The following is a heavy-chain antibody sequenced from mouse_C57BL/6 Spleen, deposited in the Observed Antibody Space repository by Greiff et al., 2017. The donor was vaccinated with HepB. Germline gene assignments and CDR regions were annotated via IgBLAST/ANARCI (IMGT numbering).Heavy chain of an antibody. J-gene: IGHJ1*03. D-gene: IGHD1-1*01. CDR1: GYTFTSYW. CDR2: INPSNGGT. CDR3: ARDIYYYGSPWYFDV. V-gene: IGHV1-53*01. Sequence: QVQLKQPGTELVKPGASVKLSCKASGYTFTSYWMHWVKQRPGQGLEWIGNINPSNGGTNYNEKFKSKATLTVDKSSSTAYMQLSSLTSEDSAVYYCARDIYYYGSPWYFDVWGTGTTVTVSS.